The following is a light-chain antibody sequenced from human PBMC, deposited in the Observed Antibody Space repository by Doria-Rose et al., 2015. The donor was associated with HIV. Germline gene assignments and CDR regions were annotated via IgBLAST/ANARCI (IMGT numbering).Light chain of an antibody. CDR2: GAS. J-gene: IGKJ1*01. Sequence: ATLYCRASQSVSSNLAWYQQKPGQAPRLLIYGASTRATGIPTRFSGSGSGTEFTLTITSLQSEDFAVYYCQQSNTFGQGTKVDIK. CDR1: QSVSSN. V-gene: IGKV3-15*01. CDR3: QQSNT.